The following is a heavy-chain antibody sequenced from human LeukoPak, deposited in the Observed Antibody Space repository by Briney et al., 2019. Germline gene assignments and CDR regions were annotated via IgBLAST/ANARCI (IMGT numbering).Heavy chain of an antibody. Sequence: GGSLRLSCAASGFTFRSYWMYWVRQAPGKGLVWVSHINKDGSSTTYADSVKGRSTISRDNAKNTLYLQINSLRAGDTAVYYCATTIDAGDEGLEHWGQGTLVTVSS. J-gene: IGHJ1*01. V-gene: IGHV3-74*01. D-gene: IGHD3-9*01. CDR3: ATTIDAGDEGLEH. CDR2: INKDGSST. CDR1: GFTFRSYW.